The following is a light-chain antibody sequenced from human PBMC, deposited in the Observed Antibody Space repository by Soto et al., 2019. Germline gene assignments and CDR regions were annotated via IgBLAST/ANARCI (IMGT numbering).Light chain of an antibody. CDR2: DDS. CDR1: NIGSKS. Sequence: SYDLTQPPSVSVAPGQTARITCGGNNIGSKSVHWYQQKPGQAPVLVVYDDSDRPSGIPERFSGSNSGNTATLTISRVEAGDEADYYCQVWDSSSDHRDVVFGGGTKVTVL. V-gene: IGLV3-21*02. J-gene: IGLJ2*01. CDR3: QVWDSSSDHRDVV.